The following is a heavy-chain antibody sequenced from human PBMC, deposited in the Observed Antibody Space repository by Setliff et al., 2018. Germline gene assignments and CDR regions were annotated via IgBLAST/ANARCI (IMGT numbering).Heavy chain of an antibody. CDR3: ARDRISRYYDSGAHAFDI. CDR1: AFTFKNYW. J-gene: IGHJ3*02. D-gene: IGHD3-22*01. V-gene: IGHV3-7*03. CDR2: IKRDGREI. Sequence: GGSLRLSCAASAFTFKNYWMSWVRQAPGKGLEWVANIKRDGREIYYVDSVKGRFTISRDNAKNSLYLQMNSLRAEGTAVYYCARDRISRYYDSGAHAFDIWGQGTMVTVSS.